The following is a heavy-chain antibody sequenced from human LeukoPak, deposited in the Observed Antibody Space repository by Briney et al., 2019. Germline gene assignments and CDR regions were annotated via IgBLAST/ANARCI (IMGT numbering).Heavy chain of an antibody. V-gene: IGHV1-3*01. CDR3: ARDIGTSVSGCNY. CDR2: INAGNGNT. CDR1: GYTFTSYA. Sequence: ASVKVSCKASGYTFTSYAMHWVRQAPGQRLEWMGWINAGNGNTKYSQKFQGRVTITRDTSTSTAYMELRSLRSDDTAVYYCARDIGTSVSGCNYWGQGTLVTVSS. J-gene: IGHJ4*02. D-gene: IGHD6-19*01.